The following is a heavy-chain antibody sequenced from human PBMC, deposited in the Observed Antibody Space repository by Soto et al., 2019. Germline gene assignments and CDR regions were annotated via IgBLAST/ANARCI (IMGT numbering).Heavy chain of an antibody. CDR1: GGSISSSSYY. J-gene: IGHJ6*02. V-gene: IGHV4-39*01. Sequence: SDTLSVTCTVSGGSISSSSYYWGWIRQPPGKGLEWIGSIYYSGSTYYNPSLKSRVTISVDTSKNQFSLKLSSVTAADTAVYYCARQRGRYYGSGSYLCYYGMNVWGQGTTVTVS. D-gene: IGHD3-10*01. CDR3: ARQRGRYYGSGSYLCYYGMNV. CDR2: IYYSGST.